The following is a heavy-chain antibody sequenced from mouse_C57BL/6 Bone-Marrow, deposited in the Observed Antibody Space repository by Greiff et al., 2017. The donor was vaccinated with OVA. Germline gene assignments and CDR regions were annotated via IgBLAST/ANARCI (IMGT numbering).Heavy chain of an antibody. CDR3: TLLRGFAY. CDR1: GFNIKDDY. J-gene: IGHJ3*01. D-gene: IGHD1-1*01. Sequence: VHVKQSGAELVRPGASVKLSCTASGFNIKDDYMHWVKQRPEQGLEWIGWIDPENGDTEYASKFQGKATITADTSSNTAYLQLSSLTSEDTAVHYCTLLRGFAYWGQGTLVTVSA. CDR2: IDPENGDT. V-gene: IGHV14-4*01.